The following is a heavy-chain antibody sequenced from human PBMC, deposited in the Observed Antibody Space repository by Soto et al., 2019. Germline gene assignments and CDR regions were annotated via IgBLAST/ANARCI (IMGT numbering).Heavy chain of an antibody. D-gene: IGHD3-9*01. CDR3: ARSNYFTYYDILTVSRFDY. V-gene: IGHV3-30-3*01. Sequence: QVQLVESGGGVVQPGRSLRLSCAASGFTFSSYAMHWVRQAPGKGLEWVAVISYDGSNKYYADSVKGRFTISRDNSKNTMYLQMKSLRAEDKAVYYCARSNYFTYYDILTVSRFDYWGQGTLVTVSS. J-gene: IGHJ4*02. CDR2: ISYDGSNK. CDR1: GFTFSSYA.